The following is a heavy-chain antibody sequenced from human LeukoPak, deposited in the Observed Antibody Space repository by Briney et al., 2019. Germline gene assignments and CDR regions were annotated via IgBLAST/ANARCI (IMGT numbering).Heavy chain of an antibody. D-gene: IGHD2-2*01. V-gene: IGHV1-2*02. Sequence: ASVKVSCKASGYTFTGYYMHWVRQAPGQGLEWMGWINPNSGGTNYAQKFQGRVTMTRDTSISTAYMELSRLRSDDTAVYYCARDQEAGVVPAAISWFDPWGQGTLVTVSS. CDR1: GYTFTGYY. J-gene: IGHJ5*02. CDR3: ARDQEAGVVPAAISWFDP. CDR2: INPNSGGT.